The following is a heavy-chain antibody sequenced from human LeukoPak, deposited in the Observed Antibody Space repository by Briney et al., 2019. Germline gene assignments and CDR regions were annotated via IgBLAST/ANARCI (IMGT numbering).Heavy chain of an antibody. D-gene: IGHD6-19*01. V-gene: IGHV3-33*01. CDR1: GFNFGTHA. Sequence: GGSLRLSCSASGFNFGTHAMHWLRQAPGKGLEWVAMIWRGGNYKFYAESVKGRFTISRDDFRSDLSLQMDSLRVEDTALYHCVIDPPDSGWAFWSWGQGALVTVSS. J-gene: IGHJ5*02. CDR2: IWRGGNYK. CDR3: VIDPPDSGWAFWS.